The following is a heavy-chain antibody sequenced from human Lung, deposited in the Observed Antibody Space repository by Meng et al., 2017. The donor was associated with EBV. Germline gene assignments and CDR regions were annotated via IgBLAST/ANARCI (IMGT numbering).Heavy chain of an antibody. CDR1: GYTFGSYG. J-gene: IGHJ4*02. V-gene: IGHV1-18*01. Sequence: VQMVPSGSEGEKPGPSVRVSCKASGYTFGSYGICWVRQAPGQGLEWMGWFVNYVDTYPAPKFQGRVTMTTDTHTNTAFMELRSLTSDDTAVYYCASGTPGRSYCDYWGQGTLVTVSS. D-gene: IGHD2-15*01. CDR3: ASGTPGRSYCDY. CDR2: FVNYVDT.